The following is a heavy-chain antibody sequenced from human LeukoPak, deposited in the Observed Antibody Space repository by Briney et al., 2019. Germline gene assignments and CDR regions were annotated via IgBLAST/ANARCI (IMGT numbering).Heavy chain of an antibody. Sequence: SETLSLTCTVSGGSISSSSYYWGWIRQPPGKGLEWIGSIYYSGSTYYNPSLKSRVTISVDTSKNQSSLKLSSVTAADTAVYYCARDSSSRLLDYYYMDVWGKGTTVTVSS. CDR2: IYYSGST. J-gene: IGHJ6*03. CDR3: ARDSSSRLLDYYYMDV. CDR1: GGSISSSSYY. V-gene: IGHV4-39*02. D-gene: IGHD6-13*01.